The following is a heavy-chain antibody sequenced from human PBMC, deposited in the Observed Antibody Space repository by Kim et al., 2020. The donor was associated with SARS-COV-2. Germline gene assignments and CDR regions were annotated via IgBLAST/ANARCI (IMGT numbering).Heavy chain of an antibody. D-gene: IGHD2-2*01. CDR2: IYYSGST. CDR3: ARGGALSSPLFFFDY. Sequence: SETLSLTCTVSGGSISSYYWSWIRQPPGKGLEWIGYIYYSGSTNYNPSLKSRVTISVDTSKNQFSLKLSSVTAADTAVYYCARGGALSSPLFFFDYWGQGTLVTVSS. V-gene: IGHV4-59*01. CDR1: GGSISSYY. J-gene: IGHJ4*02.